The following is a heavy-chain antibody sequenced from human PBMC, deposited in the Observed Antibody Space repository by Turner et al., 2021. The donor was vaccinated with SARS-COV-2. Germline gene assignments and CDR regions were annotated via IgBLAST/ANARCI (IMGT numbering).Heavy chain of an antibody. D-gene: IGHD1-26*01. CDR1: GGAISSYY. V-gene: IGHV4-59*12. J-gene: IGHJ6*02. CDR2: IFDCVGT. Sequence: QGQLQESGPGLVKPSETRSLTCTVSGGAISSYYWSWIRQPTGKGLEWIGYIFDCVGTNYTPPLKTRDAITVDTTKNQFSQKLSSVTAADTAVYYCAGIRPHTWDEGYYYYGMDVWGQGTTVTVSS. CDR3: AGIRPHTWDEGYYYYGMDV.